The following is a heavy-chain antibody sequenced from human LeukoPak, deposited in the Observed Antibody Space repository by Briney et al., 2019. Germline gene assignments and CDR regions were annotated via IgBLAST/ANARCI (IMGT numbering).Heavy chain of an antibody. D-gene: IGHD3-10*01. J-gene: IGHJ6*03. CDR1: GFTFSSYA. CDR2: ISGSGGST. Sequence: SGGSLRLSCAASGFTFSSYAMSWVRQAPGKGLDWVSAISGSGGSTYYADSVKGRFTISRDNSKNTLYLQMNSMRAEDTAVYYCAREGTMVRGVTIPTNYYYYYYMDVWGKGTTVTVSS. V-gene: IGHV3-23*01. CDR3: AREGTMVRGVTIPTNYYYYYYMDV.